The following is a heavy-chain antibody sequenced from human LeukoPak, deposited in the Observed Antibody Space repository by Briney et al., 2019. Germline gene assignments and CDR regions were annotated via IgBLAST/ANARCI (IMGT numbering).Heavy chain of an antibody. J-gene: IGHJ5*02. V-gene: IGHV3-21*01. Sequence: PGGPLRLSCAASGFTFSSYSMNWVRQAPGKGLEWVSSISSSSSYIYYADSVKGRFTISRDNAKNSLYLQMNSLRAEDTAVYYCARSPTLYNWFDPWGQGTLVTVSS. CDR2: ISSSSSYI. CDR3: ARSPTLYNWFDP. CDR1: GFTFSSYS.